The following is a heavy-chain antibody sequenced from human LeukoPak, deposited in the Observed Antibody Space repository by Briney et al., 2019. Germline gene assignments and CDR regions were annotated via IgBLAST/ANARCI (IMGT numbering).Heavy chain of an antibody. CDR3: AADCSSTSCPHGYYYYYMDV. CDR2: IYYSGST. Sequence: PSETPSLTCTVSGGSISSSTYYWGWIRQPPGKGLEWIGSIYYSGSTYYNPSLKSRVTISVDTTKNQFSLKLSSVTAADTAVYYCAADCSSTSCPHGYYYYYMDVWGKGTTVTVSS. J-gene: IGHJ6*03. CDR1: GGSISSSTYY. D-gene: IGHD2-2*01. V-gene: IGHV4-39*05.